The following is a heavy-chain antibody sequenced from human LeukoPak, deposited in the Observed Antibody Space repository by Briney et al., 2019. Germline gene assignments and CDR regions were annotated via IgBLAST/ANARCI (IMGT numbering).Heavy chain of an antibody. CDR3: ARDRTPYRSSTSCYPFY. CDR1: GYTFTGYY. D-gene: IGHD2-2*01. J-gene: IGHJ4*02. CDR2: INPNSGGT. V-gene: IGHV1-2*02. Sequence: GASVKVSCKSSGYTFTGYYMHWVRQAPGQGLEWMGWINPNSGGTNYAQKVQGRVTMARDTSISTAYMELSRLRSDDTAVYYCARDRTPYRSSTSCYPFYWGQGTLVTVSS.